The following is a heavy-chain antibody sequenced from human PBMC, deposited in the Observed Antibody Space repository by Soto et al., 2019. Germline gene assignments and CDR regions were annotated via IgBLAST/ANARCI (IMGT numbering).Heavy chain of an antibody. CDR1: GYTFTSYG. CDR2: ISAYNGNT. J-gene: IGHJ6*03. Sequence: ASVKVSCKASGYTFTSYGISWVRQAPGQGLEWMGWISAYNGNTNYAQKLQGRVTMTTDTSTSTAYMELRSLRSDDTAVYYCARTYCSSTSCYTIRGYYMDVWGKGTTVTVSS. CDR3: ARTYCSSTSCYTIRGYYMDV. D-gene: IGHD2-2*01. V-gene: IGHV1-18*01.